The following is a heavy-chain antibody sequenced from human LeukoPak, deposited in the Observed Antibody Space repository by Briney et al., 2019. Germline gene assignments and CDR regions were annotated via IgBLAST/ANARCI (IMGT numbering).Heavy chain of an antibody. V-gene: IGHV4-39*01. CDR3: ARHPKYGSGSYYWKLYLDY. CDR1: GGSISSSSYY. D-gene: IGHD3-10*01. J-gene: IGHJ4*02. CDR2: IYYSGST. Sequence: PSETLSLTCTVSGGSISSSSYYWGWIRQPPGKGLEWIGSIYYSGSTYYNPSLKSRVTISVDTSKNQFSLKLSSVTAADTAVYYCARHPKYGSGSYYWKLYLDYWGQGTLVTVSS.